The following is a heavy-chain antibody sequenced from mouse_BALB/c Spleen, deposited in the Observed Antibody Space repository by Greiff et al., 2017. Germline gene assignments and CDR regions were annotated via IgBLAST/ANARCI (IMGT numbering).Heavy chain of an antibody. V-gene: IGHV5-17*02. CDR2: ISRGSSNI. CDR3: ARSNYGKRYAMDY. J-gene: IGHJ4*01. D-gene: IGHD2-1*01. Sequence: EVHLVESGGGLVQPGGSRKLSCAASGFTFSSFGMHWVRQAPEQGLEWVGYISRGSSNIYYADTLKGRSTITRDNPKNTQFLQMTSLRSEDTAMFCCARSNYGKRYAMDYWGQGTSVTVSS. CDR1: GFTFSSFG.